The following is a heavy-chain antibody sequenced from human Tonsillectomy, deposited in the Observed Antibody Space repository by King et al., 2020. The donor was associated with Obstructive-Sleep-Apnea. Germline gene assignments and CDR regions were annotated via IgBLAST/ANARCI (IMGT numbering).Heavy chain of an antibody. CDR2: IVPFLGTT. Sequence: QLVQSGAEVMKPGSSVKVSCKASGGTFSNSAISWVRQAPGLGLEWMGGIVPFLGTTNYAQKFQGRVTISADEPTSTAYMGLGSLASEDTAVYYCARGRGYSYGPDFYYYYGLDVWGQGTTVTVSS. V-gene: IGHV1-69*01. CDR3: ARGRGYSYGPDFYYYYGLDV. D-gene: IGHD5-18*01. J-gene: IGHJ6*02. CDR1: GGTFSNSA.